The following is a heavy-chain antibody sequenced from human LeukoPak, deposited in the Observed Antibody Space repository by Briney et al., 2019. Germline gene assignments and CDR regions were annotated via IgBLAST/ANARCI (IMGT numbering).Heavy chain of an antibody. Sequence: GGSLRLSCTASGFTFSSYWMSWVRQAPGKGLEWVANIKQDGSDKYYVDSVKGRFTISRDNAKNSLYLQMNSLRVEDTAVYYCARRINTALVDYWGQGTLVTVSS. CDR3: ARRINTALVDY. J-gene: IGHJ4*02. CDR2: IKQDGSDK. V-gene: IGHV3-7*02. D-gene: IGHD5-18*01. CDR1: GFTFSSYW.